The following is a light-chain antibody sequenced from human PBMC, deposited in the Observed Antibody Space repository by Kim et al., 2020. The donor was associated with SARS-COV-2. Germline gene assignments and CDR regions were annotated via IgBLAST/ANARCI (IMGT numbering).Light chain of an antibody. J-gene: IGKJ5*01. CDR2: AAS. CDR3: QKYGSAPIT. Sequence: ASVGDRVTITCRASQGISNYLAWYQQKPGKVPKLLIYAASILQSGVPSRFSGSGSGTDFTLTISSLQPEDVATYYCQKYGSAPITFGQGTRLEIK. V-gene: IGKV1-27*01. CDR1: QGISNY.